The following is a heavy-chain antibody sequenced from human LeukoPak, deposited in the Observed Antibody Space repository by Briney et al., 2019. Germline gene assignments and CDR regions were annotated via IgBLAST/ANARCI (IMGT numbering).Heavy chain of an antibody. V-gene: IGHV3-48*03. CDR1: GFTFDSSE. Sequence: GGTLRFSCAASGFTFDSSETKWMRQAPGRKPPWVSSITCDSTIIHYADTVRGRFTISRDRDRGKILVYLDMSSLRDENTGVCYSDYRGTWGPGTLVTVSS. D-gene: IGHD3-10*01. CDR3: DYRGT. CDR2: ITCDSTII. J-gene: IGHJ5*02.